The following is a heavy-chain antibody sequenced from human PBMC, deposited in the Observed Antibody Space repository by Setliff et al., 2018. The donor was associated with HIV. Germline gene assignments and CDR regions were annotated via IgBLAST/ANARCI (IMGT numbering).Heavy chain of an antibody. CDR2: IYPGDSDT. CDR1: GYSFTTYW. V-gene: IGHV5-51*01. Sequence: GESLKISCKGSGYSFTTYWIGWVRQMPGKGLEWMGIIYPGDSDTRYSPSFQGQVTISADKSISTAYLQWSSLKASDTAMYYCARLRDSSGYYYVGGASDIWGQGTMVT. CDR3: ARLRDSSGYYYVGGASDI. D-gene: IGHD3-22*01. J-gene: IGHJ3*02.